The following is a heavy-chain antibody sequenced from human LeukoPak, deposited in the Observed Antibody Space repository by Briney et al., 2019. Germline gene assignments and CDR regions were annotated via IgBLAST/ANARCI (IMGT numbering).Heavy chain of an antibody. CDR2: IKQDGSEK. CDR3: ARGIVAGIGGSYYFDY. CDR1: GFTFSSYW. Sequence: PGGSLRLSCAASGFTFSSYWMSWVRQAPGKGLEWVANIKQDGSEKYYVDSVKGRFTISRDNAKNSLYLQMNSLRAEDTAVYYCARGIVAGIGGSYYFDYWGQGTLVTVSS. J-gene: IGHJ4*02. D-gene: IGHD6-19*01. V-gene: IGHV3-7*01.